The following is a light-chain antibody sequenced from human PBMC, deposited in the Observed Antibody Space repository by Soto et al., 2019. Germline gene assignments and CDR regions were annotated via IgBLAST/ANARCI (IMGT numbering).Light chain of an antibody. CDR3: SSYTSSSTRV. CDR2: DVT. J-gene: IGLJ1*01. Sequence: QSALTQPASVSGSPGQSITISCTGTSSDVGGYDYVSWYQQHPGKAPTLMIYDVTNRPSGVSYRFSGSKSGNTASLTISGLQAEDEADYYCSSYTSSSTRVFGTGTKLTVL. CDR1: SSDVGGYDY. V-gene: IGLV2-14*01.